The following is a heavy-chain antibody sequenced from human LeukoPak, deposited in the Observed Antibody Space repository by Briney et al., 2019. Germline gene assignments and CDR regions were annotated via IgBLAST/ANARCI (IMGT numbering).Heavy chain of an antibody. J-gene: IGHJ4*02. V-gene: IGHV3-7*01. CDR3: ARDAGWGYYDL. CDR2: IDKHGSGK. Sequence: RRGGSLRLSCVASGFTFSISWVTWVRHAPGKGLEWVANIDKHGSGKYYVDSVRGRFAISRDYASNSVFLQMDSLRAEDTSVYYCARDAGWGYYDLWGQGTPVTVSS. D-gene: IGHD1-26*01. CDR1: GFTFSISW.